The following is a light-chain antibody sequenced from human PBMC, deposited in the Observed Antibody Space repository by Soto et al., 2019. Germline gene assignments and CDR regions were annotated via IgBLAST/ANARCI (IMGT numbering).Light chain of an antibody. CDR2: ALI. J-gene: IGLJ3*02. Sequence: QSALTQPRSVSGSPGQSVTISCTGTSNDVGAYNYVSWYQHHPANAPKLIIYALINRPSGVPDRFSDSKSCNTASLTISGLQKEDEADYYCCSSAAAFWVFGVGTKLTVL. V-gene: IGLV2-11*01. CDR3: CSSAAAFWV. CDR1: SNDVGAYNY.